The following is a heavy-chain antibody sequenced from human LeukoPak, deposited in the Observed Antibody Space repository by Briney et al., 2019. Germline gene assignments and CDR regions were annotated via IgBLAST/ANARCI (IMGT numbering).Heavy chain of an antibody. V-gene: IGHV1-18*01. J-gene: IGHJ4*02. CDR1: GYTFTSYG. Sequence: AASVKVSCKASGYTFTSYGISWVRQAPGQGLEWMGWINAYNGNTNYAHKLQGRVTMTTDTSTSTAYMELRSLRSDDTAVYYCARESFRYGSDFDYWRQGTLVTVSS. CDR2: INAYNGNT. D-gene: IGHD3-10*01. CDR3: ARESFRYGSDFDY.